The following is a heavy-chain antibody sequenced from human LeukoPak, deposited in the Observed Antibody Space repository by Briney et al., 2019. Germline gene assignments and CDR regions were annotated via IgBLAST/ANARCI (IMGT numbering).Heavy chain of an antibody. J-gene: IGHJ4*02. CDR1: GFTFSGYW. D-gene: IGHD5-24*01. CDR2: IKQDGSEK. V-gene: IGHV3-7*03. CDR3: ARWERWLQFDY. Sequence: GGSLRLSCAASGFTFSGYWMSWVRQAPGKGREWVANIKQDGSEKYYVDSVKGRFTISRDNAKNSLYLQMTSLRAEDTAVYYCARWERWLQFDYWGQGTLVTVSS.